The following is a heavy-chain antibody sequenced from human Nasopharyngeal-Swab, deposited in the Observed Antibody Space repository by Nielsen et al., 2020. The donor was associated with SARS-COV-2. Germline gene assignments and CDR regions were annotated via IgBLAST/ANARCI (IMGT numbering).Heavy chain of an antibody. CDR1: GFTFSSYA. V-gene: IGHV3-23*01. J-gene: IGHJ4*02. CDR3: ARATTVTFHY. CDR2: ISGSGDST. Sequence: GGSLRLSCAASGFTFSSYALSWVRQAPGEGLEWVSAISGSGDSTYYTDSVRGRFTISRDNAKNSPYLQMNSLRAEDTAVYYCARATTVTFHYWGQGTLVTVSS. D-gene: IGHD4-17*01.